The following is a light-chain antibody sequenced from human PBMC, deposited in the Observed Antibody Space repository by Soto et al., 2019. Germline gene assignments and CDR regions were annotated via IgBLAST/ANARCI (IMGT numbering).Light chain of an antibody. CDR1: NSDIGGYNY. Sequence: QSALTQPASVSGSPGQSITISCTGTNSDIGGYNYVSWYQQHPGKAPKLMVYKVTNRPSGVSNRFSGSKSGNTASLTISGLQAEDEANYYCSSYTSSSTLVFGGGTKLTVL. V-gene: IGLV2-14*01. CDR3: SSYTSSSTLV. J-gene: IGLJ3*02. CDR2: KVT.